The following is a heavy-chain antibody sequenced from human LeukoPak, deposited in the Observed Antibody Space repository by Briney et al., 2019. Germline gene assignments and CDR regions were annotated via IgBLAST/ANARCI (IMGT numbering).Heavy chain of an antibody. D-gene: IGHD3-3*01. CDR1: GGSFSGYY. CDR3: AGGPPIFGVARYYYYYMDV. J-gene: IGHJ6*03. V-gene: IGHV4-34*01. Sequence: SETLSLTCAVYGGSFSGYYWSWIRQPPGKGLEWIGEINHSGSTNYNPSLKSRVTISVDTSKNQFSLKLSSVTAADAAVYYCAGGPPIFGVARYYYYYMDVWGKGTTVTVSS. CDR2: INHSGST.